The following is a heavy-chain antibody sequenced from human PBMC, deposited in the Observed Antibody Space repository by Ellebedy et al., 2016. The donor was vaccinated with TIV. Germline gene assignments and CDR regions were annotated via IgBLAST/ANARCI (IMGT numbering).Heavy chain of an antibody. Sequence: SVKVSCKASGVTFSSYGICWVRQAPGQGLEWMGGITAIFGTANYAQKFQGRVAITADESTRQAYMDLSSLGSEDTAVYYCAGSRSYIPGYFDFWGQGTLVTVSS. D-gene: IGHD1-26*01. CDR3: AGSRSYIPGYFDF. V-gene: IGHV1-69*13. J-gene: IGHJ4*02. CDR1: GVTFSSYG. CDR2: ITAIFGTA.